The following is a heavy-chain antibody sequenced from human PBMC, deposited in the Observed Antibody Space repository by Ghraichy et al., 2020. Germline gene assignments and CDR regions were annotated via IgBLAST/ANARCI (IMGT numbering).Heavy chain of an antibody. CDR3: ATPGYCSSASCLDY. J-gene: IGHJ4*02. CDR2: INPKSGGT. CDR1: GYTFTDYY. V-gene: IGHV1-2*02. D-gene: IGHD2-2*01. Sequence: ASVKVSCKASGYTFTDYYMHWVRQAPGQGLEWMGWINPKSGGTKYAQKFQGRVTMTRDTSITTAYMELSSLRSDDTALYYCATPGYCSSASCLDYWGQGTLVTVSS.